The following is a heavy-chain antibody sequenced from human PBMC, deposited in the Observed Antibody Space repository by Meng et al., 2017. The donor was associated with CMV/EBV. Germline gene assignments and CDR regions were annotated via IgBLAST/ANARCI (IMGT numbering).Heavy chain of an antibody. D-gene: IGHD2-21*01. V-gene: IGHV3-23*03. CDR2: IYSGGSST. Sequence: GESLKISCAASGFTFSSYAMSWVRQAPGKGLEWVSVIYSGGSSTYYADSVKGRFTISRDNSKNTLYLQMNSLRAEDTAVYYCARDSYCGGDCYSDYWGQGTLVTVSS. CDR1: GFTFSSYA. CDR3: ARDSYCGGDCYSDY. J-gene: IGHJ4*02.